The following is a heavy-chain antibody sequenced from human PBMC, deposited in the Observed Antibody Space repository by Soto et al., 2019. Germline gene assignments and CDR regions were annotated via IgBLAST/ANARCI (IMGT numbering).Heavy chain of an antibody. CDR1: GFTVSSNY. Sequence: EVQLVQTGGGLIQPGGSLRLSCAASGFTVSSNYMSWVRQAPGKGLEWVSIIYSGDNTYYADSVKGRFTISRDNSKNTLYLQMNSLRAEDTAVYYCAREGLGGRYNDYWGQGTLVTVSS. V-gene: IGHV3-53*02. J-gene: IGHJ4*02. D-gene: IGHD2-2*02. CDR3: AREGLGGRYNDY. CDR2: IYSGDNT.